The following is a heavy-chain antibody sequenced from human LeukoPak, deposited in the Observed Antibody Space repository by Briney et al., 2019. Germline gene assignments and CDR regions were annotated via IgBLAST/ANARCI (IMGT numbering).Heavy chain of an antibody. CDR1: GGSISSYY. D-gene: IGHD5-24*01. CDR2: IYNSDNT. V-gene: IGHV4-39*07. Sequence: PSETLSLTCTVSGGSISSYYWSWIRQPPGKVPEWIGTIYNSDNTYYTPSLASRVTISMDTSKNQFSLKMTSVTAADTAVYYCARGKDAYKVGNYWGQGALVTVSA. CDR3: ARGKDAYKVGNY. J-gene: IGHJ4*02.